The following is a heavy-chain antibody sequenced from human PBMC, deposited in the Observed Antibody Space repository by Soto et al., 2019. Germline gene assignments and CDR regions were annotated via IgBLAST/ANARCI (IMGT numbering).Heavy chain of an antibody. J-gene: IGHJ5*02. CDR1: GASISSGDYF. Sequence: SETLSLTCTVSGASISSGDYFWSWIRQSPGKGLEWIGYIYTSGSTNYNPSLKSRVTMSVDTSKNQFSLKLSSVTAADTAVYYCARQRRTYYYDSSGYWTWFDPWGQGTLVTVSS. V-gene: IGHV4-61*08. CDR2: IYTSGST. D-gene: IGHD3-22*01. CDR3: ARQRRTYYYDSSGYWTWFDP.